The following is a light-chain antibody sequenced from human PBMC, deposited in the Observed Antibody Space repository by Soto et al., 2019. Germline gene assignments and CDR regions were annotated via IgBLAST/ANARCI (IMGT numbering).Light chain of an antibody. CDR3: QQYDSLPPWT. V-gene: IGKV1-33*01. CDR1: QDISDY. Sequence: DIQMTQSPSSLSASVGDRVTITCQASQDISDYLNWYQQKPGKAPKLLIYDTSNLETGVPSRFSGSGSGTHFSLTISSLQPEDIATYYCQQYDSLPPWTFGQGTKVEI. J-gene: IGKJ1*01. CDR2: DTS.